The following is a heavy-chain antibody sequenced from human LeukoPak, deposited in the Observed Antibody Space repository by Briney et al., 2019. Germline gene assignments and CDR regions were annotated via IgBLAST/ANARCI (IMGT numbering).Heavy chain of an antibody. CDR2: INPNSGDT. CDR1: GYTFTGYY. Sequence: GASVKVSCKASGYTFTGYYMHWVRQAPGQGLEWMGWINPNSGDTNNAQKFQDRVTMTTDTSISTTYMEVSRLRSDDTAVYYCARDERGYYLTADLWGQGTLVTVSS. D-gene: IGHD3-22*01. CDR3: ARDERGYYLTADL. V-gene: IGHV1-2*02. J-gene: IGHJ5*02.